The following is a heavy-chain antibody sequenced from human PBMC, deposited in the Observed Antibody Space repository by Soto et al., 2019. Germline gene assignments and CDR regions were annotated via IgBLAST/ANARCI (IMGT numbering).Heavy chain of an antibody. D-gene: IGHD6-19*01. V-gene: IGHV3-21*03. CDR1: GFTFSSYN. J-gene: IGHJ4*02. Sequence: GGSLRLSCAASGFTFSSYNMNWVRQAPGKGLEWVSSISSSSYIYYADSVKGRFTISRDNAKNSLYLQMNSLRADDTAVYYCASGLITVAGTRNYWGPGTLVTVS. CDR2: ISSSSYI. CDR3: ASGLITVAGTRNY.